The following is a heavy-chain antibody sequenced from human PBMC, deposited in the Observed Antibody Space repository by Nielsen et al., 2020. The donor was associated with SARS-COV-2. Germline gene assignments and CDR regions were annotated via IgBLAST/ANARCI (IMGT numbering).Heavy chain of an antibody. CDR3: ARGCSGGSCYRRHSWAPYYYYGMDV. CDR1: GGSFSGYY. D-gene: IGHD2-15*01. V-gene: IGHV4-34*01. Sequence: SETLSLTCAVYGGSFSGYYWSWIRQPPGKGLEWIGEINHSGSTNYNPSLKSRVTISVDTSKNQFSLKLSSVTAADTAVYYCARGCSGGSCYRRHSWAPYYYYGMDVWGQGTTVTVSS. J-gene: IGHJ6*02. CDR2: INHSGST.